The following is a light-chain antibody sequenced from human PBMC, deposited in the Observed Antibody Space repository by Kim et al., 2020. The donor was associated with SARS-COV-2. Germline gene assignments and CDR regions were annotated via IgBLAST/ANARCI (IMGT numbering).Light chain of an antibody. CDR2: DAS. Sequence: ASVGDRVTITCRARQSVSRWLAWYQQTPRKAPKLVIFDASSLQSGLPSRFSGSGSGTEFTLTISSLLPDDFATFYCQQYYSYPWTFGQGTKVEIK. V-gene: IGKV1-5*01. J-gene: IGKJ1*01. CDR1: QSVSRW. CDR3: QQYYSYPWT.